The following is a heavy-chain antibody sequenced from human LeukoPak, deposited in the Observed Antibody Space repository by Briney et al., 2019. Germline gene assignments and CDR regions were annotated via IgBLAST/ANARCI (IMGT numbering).Heavy chain of an antibody. CDR3: ARDLATVVTRVRYFQH. CDR2: IIPILGIA. J-gene: IGHJ1*01. Sequence: GSSVKVSCKASGGTFSSYAISWVRQAPGQGLEWMGRIIPILGIANYAQKFQGRVTITADKSTSTAYMELSSLRSEDTAVYYCARDLATVVTRVRYFQHWGQGTLVTVSS. CDR1: GGTFSSYA. V-gene: IGHV1-69*04. D-gene: IGHD4-23*01.